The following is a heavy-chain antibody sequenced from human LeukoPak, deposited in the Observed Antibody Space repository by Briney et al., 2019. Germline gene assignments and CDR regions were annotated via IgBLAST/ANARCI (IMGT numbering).Heavy chain of an antibody. V-gene: IGHV3-23*01. CDR1: GFTFSSYA. Sequence: PGGSLRLSCAASGFTFSSYAMSWVRQAPGKGLEWVSAISGSGGSTYYADSVKGRLTISRDNSKNTLYLQMNSLRAEDTAVYYCAKYTVTTMFPDYYFDYWGQGTLVTVSS. CDR2: ISGSGGST. J-gene: IGHJ4*02. CDR3: AKYTVTTMFPDYYFDY. D-gene: IGHD4-17*01.